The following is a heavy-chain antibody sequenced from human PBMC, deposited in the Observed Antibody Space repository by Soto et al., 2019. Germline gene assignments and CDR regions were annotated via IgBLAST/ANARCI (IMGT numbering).Heavy chain of an antibody. Sequence: QVQLQESGPGLVKPSETLSLTCTVSGGSITNYYCSWFRQPPGKGLEWIGYIQYNGYSAYNLSLKRRVTMAMETSKTQFSLMLGSVTATDTAVYYCARHGFGSLHGLVDVWGQGTTVIVSS. CDR3: ARHGFGSLHGLVDV. J-gene: IGHJ6*02. V-gene: IGHV4-59*08. D-gene: IGHD3-10*01. CDR1: GGSITNYY. CDR2: IQYNGYS.